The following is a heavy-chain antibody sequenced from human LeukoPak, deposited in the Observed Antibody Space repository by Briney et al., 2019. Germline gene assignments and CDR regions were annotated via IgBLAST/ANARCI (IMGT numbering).Heavy chain of an antibody. CDR1: GFTFSSYG. D-gene: IGHD3-22*01. Sequence: PGGSLRLSCAASGFTFSSYGMNWLRQAPGKGLEWVSGISDSTGSTYYADSVKGRFTISRDNSKNTVYLQMNSLRAEDTAVYYCAKELGSRVVVITYAYWGQGTLVTVSS. V-gene: IGHV3-23*01. J-gene: IGHJ4*02. CDR3: AKELGSRVVVITYAY. CDR2: ISDSTGST.